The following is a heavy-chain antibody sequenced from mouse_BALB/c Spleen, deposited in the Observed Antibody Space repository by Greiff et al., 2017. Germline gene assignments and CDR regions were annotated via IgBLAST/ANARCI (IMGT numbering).Heavy chain of an antibody. D-gene: IGHD1-1*01. CDR3: ARGRSYGSRYWYFDV. CDR1: GFTFSSYA. Sequence: EVMLVESGGGLVKPGGSLKLSCAASGFTFSSYAMSWVRQTPEKRLEWVASISSGGSTYYPASVKGRFTISRDNARNILYLQMSSLRAEDTAMYYCARGRSYGSRYWYFDVWGAGTTVTVSS. J-gene: IGHJ1*01. CDR2: ISSGGST. V-gene: IGHV5-6-5*01.